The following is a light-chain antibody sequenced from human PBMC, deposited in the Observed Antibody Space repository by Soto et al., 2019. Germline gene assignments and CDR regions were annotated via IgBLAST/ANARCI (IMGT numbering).Light chain of an antibody. Sequence: QSVLTQPASVSGSPGQSITISCTGTSSDGGGYNYVSWYQQHPGKAPKLMMFDVSNRPSGVSSRFSGSKSGNTASLTISGLQAEDEADYYCCSFTRDNNQVFGGGTKVTVL. J-gene: IGLJ2*01. CDR1: SSDGGGYNY. V-gene: IGLV2-14*01. CDR2: DVS. CDR3: CSFTRDNNQV.